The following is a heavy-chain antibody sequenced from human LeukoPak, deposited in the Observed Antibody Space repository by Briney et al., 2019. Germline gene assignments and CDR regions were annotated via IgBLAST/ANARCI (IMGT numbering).Heavy chain of an antibody. CDR3: ARDRGSDWYDGFDI. D-gene: IGHD6-19*01. V-gene: IGHV3-48*03. CDR1: GFTFNSYE. CDR2: ITSSGSTI. J-gene: IGHJ3*02. Sequence: GGSLILSCAASGFTFNSYEMSWVRQAPGKGLECVSYITSSGSTIYYADSVKGRFTISRDNAKSLLYLQMNSLRAEDTAVYYCARDRGSDWYDGFDIWGQGTMVTVSS.